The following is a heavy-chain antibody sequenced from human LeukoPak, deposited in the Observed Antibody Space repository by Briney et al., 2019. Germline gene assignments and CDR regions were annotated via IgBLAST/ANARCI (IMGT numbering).Heavy chain of an antibody. Sequence: SKTLSLTCTVSGGSISSSSYYWGWIRQPPGKGLEWIGSIYYSGSTYYNPSLKSRVTISVDTSKNQFSLKLSSVTAADTAVYYCARQAAVARPYYYYYGMDVWGQGTTVTVSS. CDR1: GGSISSSSYY. V-gene: IGHV4-39*01. J-gene: IGHJ6*02. CDR2: IYYSGST. CDR3: ARQAAVARPYYYYYGMDV. D-gene: IGHD6-6*01.